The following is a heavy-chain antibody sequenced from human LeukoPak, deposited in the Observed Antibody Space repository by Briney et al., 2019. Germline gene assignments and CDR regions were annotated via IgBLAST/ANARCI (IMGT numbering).Heavy chain of an antibody. J-gene: IGHJ6*03. CDR1: GFTFRINA. CDR3: ARVDSGYDPDGYYYYYYMDV. D-gene: IGHD5-12*01. CDR2: ISNSGDST. V-gene: IGHV3-23*01. Sequence: PGGSLRLSCAASGFTFRINAMSWVRQARGKGLEWVSAISNSGDSTYYADSVKGRFTISRDNFKNTLYLQMNSLRAEDTAVYYCARVDSGYDPDGYYYYYYMDVWGKGTTVTISS.